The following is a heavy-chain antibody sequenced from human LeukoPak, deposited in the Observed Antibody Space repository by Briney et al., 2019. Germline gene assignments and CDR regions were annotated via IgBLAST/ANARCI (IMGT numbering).Heavy chain of an antibody. D-gene: IGHD3-10*01. Sequence: SETLSLTCTVSGGSIRNYFWSWIRQPAGKGLEWIGRIYTSGNTIYNPSLKSRVTISMDTSKNQVSLKLTSVTAADTAVYYCATSRFSGGLGRFDPWGQGTLVTVSS. CDR1: GGSIRNYF. CDR2: IYTSGNT. V-gene: IGHV4-4*07. J-gene: IGHJ5*02. CDR3: ATSRFSGGLGRFDP.